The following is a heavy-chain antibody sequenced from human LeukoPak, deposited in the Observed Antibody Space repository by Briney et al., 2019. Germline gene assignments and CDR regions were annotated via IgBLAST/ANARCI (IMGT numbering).Heavy chain of an antibody. D-gene: IGHD3-3*01. Sequence: PSETLSFTCTVSGGSISSYYWSWIRQPPGKGLEWIGYIYYSGSTNYNPSLKSRVTISVDTSKNQFSLKLSSVTAADTAVYYCASAGTSRYDFWSGYSDYYYYYMDVWGKGTTVTVSS. CDR3: ASAGTSRYDFWSGYSDYYYYYMDV. J-gene: IGHJ6*03. V-gene: IGHV4-59*01. CDR1: GGSISSYY. CDR2: IYYSGST.